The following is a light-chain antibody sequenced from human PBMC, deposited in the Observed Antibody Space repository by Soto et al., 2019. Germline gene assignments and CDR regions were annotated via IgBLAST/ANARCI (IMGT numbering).Light chain of an antibody. J-gene: IGKJ4*01. V-gene: IGKV1-5*03. CDR2: KAT. CDR3: QQLNSYPLT. CDR1: QSIGSG. Sequence: DIQMTQSPSTLSASVGDGVTITCRASQSIGSGLAWYQQKPGKAPKLLIYKATNLQTGVPSRFSGSGSGTDFSLTISSLQPVDSATYYCQQLNSYPLTFGGGTKVEIK.